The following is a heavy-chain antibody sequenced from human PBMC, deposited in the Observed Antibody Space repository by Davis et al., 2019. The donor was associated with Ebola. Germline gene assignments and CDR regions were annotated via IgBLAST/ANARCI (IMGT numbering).Heavy chain of an antibody. V-gene: IGHV1-24*01. CDR1: GYTLTELS. D-gene: IGHD1-7*01. J-gene: IGHJ6*02. CDR3: ASLELRGRYYGMDV. CDR2: FDPEDGET. Sequence: AASVKVSCKVSGYTLTELSMHWVRQAPGKGLEWMGGFDPEDGETIYAQKFQGRVTMTEDTSTDTAYMELSSLRSEDTAVYYCASLELRGRYYGMDVWGQGTTVTVSS.